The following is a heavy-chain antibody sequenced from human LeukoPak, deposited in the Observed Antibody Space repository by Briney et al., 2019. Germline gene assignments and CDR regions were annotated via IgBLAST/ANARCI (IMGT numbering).Heavy chain of an antibody. CDR2: IKQNGGET. J-gene: IGHJ6*03. D-gene: IGHD3-3*01. CDR3: AREVTNFGLVIENFYYYYMDV. CDR1: GFTVSSNY. V-gene: IGHV3-7*01. Sequence: QAGGSLRLSCAASGFTVSSNYMSWVRQAPGKGLEWVANIKQNGGETFYVDSVKGRFTISRDNAENSLYLHMNSLRAEDTAVYYCAREVTNFGLVIENFYYYYMDVWGKGTTVTVSS.